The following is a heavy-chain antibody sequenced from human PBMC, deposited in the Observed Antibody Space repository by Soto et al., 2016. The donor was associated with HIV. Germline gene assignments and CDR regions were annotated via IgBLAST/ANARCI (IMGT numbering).Heavy chain of an antibody. V-gene: IGHV4-31*03. CDR1: GGSISSGDYY. CDR3: ARADYGXSILPLXYFDL. CDR2: ISYSGST. Sequence: QVQLQESGPGLVKPSQTLSLTCTVSGGSISSGDYYWSWIRQHPGKGLEWIGHISYSGSTQYNPSLKSRITMSVDTSKNQFSLKVDSVTVADTAIYYCARADYGXSILPLXYFDLWGLATLVTVSS. J-gene: IGHJ2*01. D-gene: IGHD4-17*01.